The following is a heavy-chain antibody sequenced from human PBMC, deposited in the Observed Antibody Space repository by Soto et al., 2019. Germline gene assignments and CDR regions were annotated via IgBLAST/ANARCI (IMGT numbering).Heavy chain of an antibody. CDR3: AKFRGPSYSYYYMDV. J-gene: IGHJ6*03. V-gene: IGHV3-23*01. CDR1: GFTFGTYA. D-gene: IGHD3-16*01. CDR2: IICSGRTT. Sequence: EVQLLESGGGVVQPGGSLRLSCAASGFTFGTYAMKWLRQAPGMGLDFVSFIICSGRTTYYAESVKVRFTVSRDTSKSTMYLQMNSPRAEDTALYYCAKFRGPSYSYYYMDVWGKGTTVTVSS.